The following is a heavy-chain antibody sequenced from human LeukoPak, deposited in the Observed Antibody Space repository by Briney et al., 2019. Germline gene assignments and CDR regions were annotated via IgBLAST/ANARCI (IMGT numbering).Heavy chain of an antibody. D-gene: IGHD5-18*01. J-gene: IGHJ6*03. CDR3: ARDSFPDTAMDNYYMDV. CDR1: GFTFSSYS. V-gene: IGHV3-48*04. CDR2: ISSSGSTI. Sequence: GGSLRLSCAASGFTFSSYSMNWVRPAPGKGLEWVSYISSSGSTIYYEDSVKGRFTISRDNAKNSLYLQMNSLRAEDTAVYYCARDSFPDTAMDNYYMDVWGKGTTVTVSS.